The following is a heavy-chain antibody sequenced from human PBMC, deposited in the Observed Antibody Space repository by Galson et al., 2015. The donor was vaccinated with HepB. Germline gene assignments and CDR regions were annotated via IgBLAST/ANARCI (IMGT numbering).Heavy chain of an antibody. V-gene: IGHV3-48*04. CDR1: TFIFSTYS. D-gene: IGHD2/OR15-2a*01. CDR2: ISSSSATI. CDR3: ARDISGSWFAY. Sequence: SLRLSCAASTFIFSTYSMNWVRQAPGKGLEWLSYISSSSATIYYADSVKGRFTISRDNAKNSLYLQMNSLRVEDTAVYYCARDISGSWFAYWGQGILVTVSS. J-gene: IGHJ5*01.